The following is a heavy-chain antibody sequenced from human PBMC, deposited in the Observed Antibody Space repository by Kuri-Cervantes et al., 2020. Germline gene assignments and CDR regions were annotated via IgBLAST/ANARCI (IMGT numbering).Heavy chain of an antibody. CDR3: ARGDKSSAFDI. CDR1: GGSISSSSYY. V-gene: IGHV4-39*07. J-gene: IGHJ3*02. D-gene: IGHD3-9*01. Sequence: SETLSLTCTVSGGSISSSSYYWGWIRQPPGKGLEWIGSIYYSGSTYYNPSLKSRVTISVDTSKNQFSLKLSSVTAADTAVYYCARGDKSSAFDIWGQGTMVTVSS. CDR2: IYYSGST.